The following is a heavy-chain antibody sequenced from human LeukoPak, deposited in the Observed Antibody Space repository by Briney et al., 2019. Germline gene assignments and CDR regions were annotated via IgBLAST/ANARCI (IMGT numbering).Heavy chain of an antibody. CDR3: ARGTGRGPPRYYFDY. Sequence: GRSLTLSCPPSAFTFSSYAMSWVRQAPGKGLEWDSSTSGSGGSTYYADSVKGRFTISRDNSKNTLYLQMNSLRAEDTAVYYCARGTGRGPPRYYFDYWGQGTLVTVSS. CDR1: AFTFSSYA. V-gene: IGHV3-23*01. D-gene: IGHD1/OR15-1a*01. J-gene: IGHJ4*02. CDR2: TSGSGGST.